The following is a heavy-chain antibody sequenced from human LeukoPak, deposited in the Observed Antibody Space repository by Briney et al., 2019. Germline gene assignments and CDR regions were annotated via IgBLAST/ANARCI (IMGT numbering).Heavy chain of an antibody. V-gene: IGHV3-30*04. CDR3: ARISRSSYSSNFDY. CDR1: GFTFSSYT. Sequence: PGGSLRLSCAASGFTFSSYTMHWVRQAPGRGLEWVAAISYDGSNKYYADSVKGRFTISRDNSKNTLHLQMNSLRGEDTAVYYCARISRSSYSSNFDYWGQGTLVTVSS. D-gene: IGHD6-13*01. CDR2: ISYDGSNK. J-gene: IGHJ4*02.